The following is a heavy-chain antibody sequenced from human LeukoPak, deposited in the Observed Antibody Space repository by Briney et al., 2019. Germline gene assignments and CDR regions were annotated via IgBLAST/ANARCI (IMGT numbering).Heavy chain of an antibody. Sequence: GGSLRLSCAASGFTFPTYAMSWFRQAPGKGLEWVAEMSDRGGRRNYAESVKGRFTISRDNSKNTLYLQMNSLRAEDTAVYYCAKDCGGYADYYGMDVWGQGTTVTVSS. J-gene: IGHJ6*02. V-gene: IGHV3-23*01. D-gene: IGHD5-12*01. CDR2: MSDRGGRR. CDR3: AKDCGGYADYYGMDV. CDR1: GFTFPTYA.